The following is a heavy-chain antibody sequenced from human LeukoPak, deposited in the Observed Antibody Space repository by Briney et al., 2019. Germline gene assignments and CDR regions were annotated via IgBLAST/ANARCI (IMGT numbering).Heavy chain of an antibody. V-gene: IGHV4-31*03. CDR3: ARRSGTEERGYFDY. CDR1: GGSISSSSYY. Sequence: PSETLSLTCTVSGGSISSSSYYWSWIRQHPGKGLEWIGYIYYSGSTYYNPSLKSRVTISVDTSKNQFSLKLSSVTAADTAVYYCARRSGTEERGYFDYWGQGTLVTVSS. CDR2: IYYSGST. D-gene: IGHD1-1*01. J-gene: IGHJ4*02.